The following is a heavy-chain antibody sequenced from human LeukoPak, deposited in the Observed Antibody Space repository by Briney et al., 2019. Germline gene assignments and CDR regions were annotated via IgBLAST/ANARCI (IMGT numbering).Heavy chain of an antibody. V-gene: IGHV3-23*01. D-gene: IGHD5-18*01. CDR2: VTSSGTVS. CDR1: GFTFSSSA. Sequence: GGSLRLSCAASGFTFSSSAISWVRQAPGKGLEWVSFVTSSGTVSYYADSVKGRFTISRDNSKNTVFLQMNSLRAEDTAVYYCARYGGYSYGPSYAFDIWGQGTMVTVSS. CDR3: ARYGGYSYGPSYAFDI. J-gene: IGHJ3*02.